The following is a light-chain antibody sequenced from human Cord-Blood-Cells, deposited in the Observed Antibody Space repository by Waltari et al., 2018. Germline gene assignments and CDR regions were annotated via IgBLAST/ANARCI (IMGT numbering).Light chain of an antibody. Sequence: QSALTQPASVSGSPGQSITISCTGTSSDVGGYNYVSWYQQHPGKAPKLMIYDVSKRPSGASNRFCGSKSGNTASLTISGLQAEDEADYYCSSYTSSSTWVFGGGTKLTVL. CDR2: DVS. J-gene: IGLJ3*02. CDR3: SSYTSSSTWV. CDR1: SSDVGGYNY. V-gene: IGLV2-14*01.